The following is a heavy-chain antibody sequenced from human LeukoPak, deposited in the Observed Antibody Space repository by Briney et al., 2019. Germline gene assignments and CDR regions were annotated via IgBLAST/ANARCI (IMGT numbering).Heavy chain of an antibody. CDR3: ARETYSSGPFDY. V-gene: IGHV1-69*01. Sequence: ASVKLSCKPSGGTFSSYAISWVRQSPGQRGEWMGGIIPIFGTANYDQKLHGSVTITADESTSTAYMELSSPRSEDKAGYYCARETYSSGPFDYWGQGTLVTVSS. CDR1: GGTFSSYA. J-gene: IGHJ4*02. CDR2: IIPIFGTA. D-gene: IGHD6-19*01.